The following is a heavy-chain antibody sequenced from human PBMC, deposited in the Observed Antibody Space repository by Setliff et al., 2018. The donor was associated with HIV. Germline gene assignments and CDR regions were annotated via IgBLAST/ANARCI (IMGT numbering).Heavy chain of an antibody. CDR1: GGSFSGYY. V-gene: IGHV4-34*01. D-gene: IGHD4-17*01. J-gene: IGHJ4*02. CDR3: ARYDYGDFDY. CDR2: INHSGST. Sequence: SETLSLTCAVYGGSFSGYYWSWIRQPPGKGLEWIGEINHSGSTDYNPSLKSRVTISVDTSKNQFSLNLSSVTAADTAVYYCARYDYGDFDYWGQGTPVTVSS.